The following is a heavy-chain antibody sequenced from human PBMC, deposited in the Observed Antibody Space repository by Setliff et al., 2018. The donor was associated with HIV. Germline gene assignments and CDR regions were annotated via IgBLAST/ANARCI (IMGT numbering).Heavy chain of an antibody. CDR1: GGTFSSYA. CDR3: ARDSGVSSGWKNWFDS. J-gene: IGHJ5*01. D-gene: IGHD6-19*01. CDR2: IIPMFGAA. V-gene: IGHV1-69*05. Sequence: SVKVSCKASGGTFSSYAISWVRQAPGQGLEWMGGIIPMFGAANYAQEFQGRVTITTDASTSAAYMELSSLRSEDTAVYYCARDSGVSSGWKNWFDSWGQGTLVTVSS.